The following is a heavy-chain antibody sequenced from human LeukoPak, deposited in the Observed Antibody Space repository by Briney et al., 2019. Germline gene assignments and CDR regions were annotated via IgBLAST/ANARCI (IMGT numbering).Heavy chain of an antibody. CDR1: GFTFSTYA. J-gene: IGHJ4*02. CDR2: ISASGGST. CDR3: AKDRCVGGSWYEFPDY. V-gene: IGHV3-23*01. Sequence: GGTLRLSCAASGFTFSTYAMSWVRQAPGKGLEWVLAISASGGSTYYADSVKGRLTTSRDNSKNTLYLEMNSLRAEDTAVYYCAKDRCVGGSWYEFPDYWGQGTLVTVSS. D-gene: IGHD6-13*01.